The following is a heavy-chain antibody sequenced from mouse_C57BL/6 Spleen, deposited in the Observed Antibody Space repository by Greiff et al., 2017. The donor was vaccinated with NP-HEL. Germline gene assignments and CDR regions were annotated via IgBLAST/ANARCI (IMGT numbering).Heavy chain of an antibody. CDR2: IDPSDSYT. D-gene: IGHD4-1*01. J-gene: IGHJ2*01. CDR3: ARSDPANWDVDY. V-gene: IGHV1-69*01. Sequence: VQLQQPGAELVMPGASVKLSCKASGYTFTSYWMHWVKQRPGQGLEWIGEIDPSDSYTNYNQKFKGKSTLTVDKSSSTAYMQLSSLTSEDSAVYYCARSDPANWDVDYWGQGTTLTVSS. CDR1: GYTFTSYW.